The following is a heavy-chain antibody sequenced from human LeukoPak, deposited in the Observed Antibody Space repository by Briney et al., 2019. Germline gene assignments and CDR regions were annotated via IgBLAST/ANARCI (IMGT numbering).Heavy chain of an antibody. Sequence: GGSLRLSCAASGFTFSSYWMTWVRQAPGKGLEWVANIKQDGGESYYVDSVKGRFTISRENAKNSLYLQMNSLRDEDTAVYYCARDRGGSGSYSDYWGQGTLVTVSS. D-gene: IGHD1-26*01. CDR3: ARDRGGSGSYSDY. V-gene: IGHV3-7*01. CDR1: GFTFSSYW. CDR2: IKQDGGES. J-gene: IGHJ4*02.